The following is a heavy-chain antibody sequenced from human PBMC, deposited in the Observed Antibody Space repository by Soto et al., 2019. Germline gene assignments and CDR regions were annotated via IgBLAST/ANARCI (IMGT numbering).Heavy chain of an antibody. CDR1: GFTFDDYA. CDR2: ISGDGGST. J-gene: IGHJ4*02. CDR3: AKGPYDSSGYYFDY. D-gene: IGHD3-22*01. Sequence: GESLKISCAASGFTFDDYAMHWVRQAPGKGLEWVSLISGDGGSTYYADSVKGRFTISRDNSKNSLYLQMNSLRTEDTALYYCAKGPYDSSGYYFDYWGQGTLVTVSS. V-gene: IGHV3-43*02.